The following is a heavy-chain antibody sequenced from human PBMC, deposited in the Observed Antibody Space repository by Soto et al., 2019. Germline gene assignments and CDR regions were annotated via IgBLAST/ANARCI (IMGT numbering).Heavy chain of an antibody. CDR3: AKCGSFGVVSDWYFDL. CDR1: GFTFSSYG. CDR2: ISYDGSNK. D-gene: IGHD3-3*01. Sequence: QVQLVESGGGVVQPGRSLRLSCAASGFTFSSYGMHWVRQAPGKGLEWVAVISYDGSNKYYADSVKGRFTISRDNSKNTLYLQMNSLRAEDTAVYYCAKCGSFGVVSDWYFDLWGRGTLVTVSS. J-gene: IGHJ2*01. V-gene: IGHV3-30*18.